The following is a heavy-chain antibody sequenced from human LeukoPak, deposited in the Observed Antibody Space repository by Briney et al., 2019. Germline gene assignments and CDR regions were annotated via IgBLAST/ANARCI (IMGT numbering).Heavy chain of an antibody. J-gene: IGHJ3*02. CDR1: GFTFSSYG. V-gene: IGHV3-20*04. Sequence: GGSLRLSCAASGFTFSSYGMSWVRQAPGKGLEWVSGINWSGGSTGYADSVKGRFTISRDNAKNSLYLQMNSLRAEDTALYYCARKNDYGDYVYAFDIWGQGTMVTVSS. CDR2: INWSGGST. CDR3: ARKNDYGDYVYAFDI. D-gene: IGHD4-17*01.